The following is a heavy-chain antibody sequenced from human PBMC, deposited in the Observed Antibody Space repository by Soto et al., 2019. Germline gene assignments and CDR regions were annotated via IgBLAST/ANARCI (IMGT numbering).Heavy chain of an antibody. CDR2: INPSGGST. J-gene: IGHJ4*02. CDR3: AGTAKIVVVFSSFDY. Sequence: ASVKVSCKASGYTFTSYYMHWVRQAPGQGLEWMGIINPSGGSTSYAQKFQGRVTMTRDTSTSTVYMELSSLRSEDTAVYYCAGTAKIVVVFSSFDYWGQGTLVTVSS. CDR1: GYTFTSYY. D-gene: IGHD3-22*01. V-gene: IGHV1-46*01.